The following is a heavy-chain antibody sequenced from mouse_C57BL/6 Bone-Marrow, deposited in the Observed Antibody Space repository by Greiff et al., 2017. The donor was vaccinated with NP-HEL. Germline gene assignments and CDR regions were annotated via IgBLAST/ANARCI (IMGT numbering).Heavy chain of an antibody. CDR1: GFTFSDYY. CDR3: ARRYYGSSYDYAMDY. D-gene: IGHD1-1*01. CDR2: ISNGGGST. J-gene: IGHJ4*01. V-gene: IGHV5-12*01. Sequence: DVQLVESGGGLVQPGGSLKLSCAASGFTFSDYYMYWVRQTPEKRLEWVAYISNGGGSTYYPDTVKGRFTISRDNAKNTLYLQMSRLKSEDTAMYYCARRYYGSSYDYAMDYWGQGTSVTVSS.